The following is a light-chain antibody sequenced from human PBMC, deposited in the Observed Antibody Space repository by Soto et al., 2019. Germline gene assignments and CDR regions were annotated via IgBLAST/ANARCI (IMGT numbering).Light chain of an antibody. CDR2: GAS. Sequence: EIVLTQSPGTLSLSPGEKATLACRASQSVRSSHLAWYQQKPGQAPRLLIYGASTRATGIPDRFSGSGSGTAFTLTISSLEPEDFAVYYCQQYGSSPRFTFGPGTKVDIK. CDR3: QQYGSSPRFT. V-gene: IGKV3-20*01. J-gene: IGKJ3*01. CDR1: QSVRSSH.